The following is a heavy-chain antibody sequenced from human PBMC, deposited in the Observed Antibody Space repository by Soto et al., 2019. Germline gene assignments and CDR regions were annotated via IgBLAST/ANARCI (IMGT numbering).Heavy chain of an antibody. CDR3: AARYCISTSCYASSDYYYGMDV. D-gene: IGHD2-2*01. V-gene: IGHV1-8*01. CDR1: GYTFTSYD. Sequence: QVQLVQSGAEVKKPGASVKVSCKASGYTFTSYDINWVRQATGQGLEWMGWMNPNSGNTGYAQKFQGRVTMTRNTAISTAYMELSSRRSEDTAVYYCAARYCISTSCYASSDYYYGMDVWGQGTTVTVSS. J-gene: IGHJ6*02. CDR2: MNPNSGNT.